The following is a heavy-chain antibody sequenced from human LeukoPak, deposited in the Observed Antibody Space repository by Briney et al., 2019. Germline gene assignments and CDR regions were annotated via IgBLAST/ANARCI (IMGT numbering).Heavy chain of an antibody. J-gene: IGHJ5*02. CDR1: GFSFSNHG. D-gene: IGHD6-6*01. CDR2: IWYDGSNK. V-gene: IGHV3-33*01. CDR3: ARASVHSSSGDWFDP. Sequence: GGSLRLSCAASGFSFSNHGIHWVRQAPGKGLEWVSLIWYDGSNKYYADSVKGRFTISRDDSKNTVYLQMNSLRAEDTSVYYCARASVHSSSGDWFDPWGQGTLVTVSS.